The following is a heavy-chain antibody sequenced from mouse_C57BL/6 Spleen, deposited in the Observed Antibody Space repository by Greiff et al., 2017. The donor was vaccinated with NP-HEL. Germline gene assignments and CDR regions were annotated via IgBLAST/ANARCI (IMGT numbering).Heavy chain of an antibody. Sequence: EVKLVESEGGLVQPGSSMKLSCTASGFTFSDYSMAWVRQGPEKGLEWVANINYDGSSTYYLDSLKSRFIISRDNAKNILYLQMSSLKSEDTSTYYCARVGGYYFDYWGQGTTLTVSS. CDR1: GFTFSDYS. CDR2: INYDGSST. J-gene: IGHJ2*01. D-gene: IGHD1-1*02. CDR3: ARVGGYYFDY. V-gene: IGHV5-16*01.